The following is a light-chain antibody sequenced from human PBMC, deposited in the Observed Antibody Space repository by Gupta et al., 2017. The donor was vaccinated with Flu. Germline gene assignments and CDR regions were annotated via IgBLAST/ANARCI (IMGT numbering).Light chain of an antibody. CDR1: QSSGNY. J-gene: IGKJ1*01. V-gene: IGKV1-39*01. CDR3: QQGYSAPWT. CDR2: LAS. Sequence: DVQMTQSPSSLSASVGDRVTISCRASQSSGNYLNWYQQKVGEAPRLLIYLASRLQTGVPSRFSGSGSGTDFNLTISSLQIEDFGVYYCQQGYSAPWTFGQGTGV.